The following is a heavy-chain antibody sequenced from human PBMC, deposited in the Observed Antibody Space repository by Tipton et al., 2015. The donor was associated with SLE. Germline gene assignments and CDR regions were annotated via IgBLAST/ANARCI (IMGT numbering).Heavy chain of an antibody. V-gene: IGHV3-7*01. CDR3: APRPTIGGDGGDWH. J-gene: IGHJ4*02. CDR1: GFTFKNHW. D-gene: IGHD5-24*01. Sequence: GSLRLSCAASGFTFKNHWMNWVRQAPGKVPEWVASIRQDGSEKYYVDSVKARFTISRDNTKNSLDLQMNSLRAEDTAVYYCAPRPTIGGDGGDWHWGQGTVVIVSS. CDR2: IRQDGSEK.